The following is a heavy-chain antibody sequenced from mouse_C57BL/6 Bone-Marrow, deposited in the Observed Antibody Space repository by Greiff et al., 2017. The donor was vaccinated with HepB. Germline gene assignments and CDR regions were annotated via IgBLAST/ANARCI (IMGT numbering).Heavy chain of an antibody. J-gene: IGHJ2*01. CDR3: ARPAYGSSYEGVY. V-gene: IGHV5-6*01. Sequence: EVHLVESGGDLVKPGGSLKLSCAASGFTFSSYGMSWVRQTPDKRLEWVATISSGGSYTYYPDSVKGRFTISRDNAKNTLYLQMSSLKSEDTAMYYCARPAYGSSYEGVYWGQGTTLTVSS. CDR1: GFTFSSYG. CDR2: ISSGGSYT. D-gene: IGHD1-1*01.